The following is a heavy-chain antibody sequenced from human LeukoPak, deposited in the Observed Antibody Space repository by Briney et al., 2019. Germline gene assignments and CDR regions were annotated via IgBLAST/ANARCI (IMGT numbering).Heavy chain of an antibody. CDR3: ARDRPNYYGSDGHYYKRDGDY. Sequence: GGSLRLSCAASGFTFSIYAMSWVRQAPGKGLQWVSSITSRGESTWYVDSVKGRFTITRDNSENTLYLQMHSLRAEDTAVYYCARDRPNYYGSDGHYYKRDGDYWGRGTLVSVSS. CDR1: GFTFSIYA. D-gene: IGHD3-10*01. J-gene: IGHJ4*02. V-gene: IGHV3-23*01. CDR2: ITSRGEST.